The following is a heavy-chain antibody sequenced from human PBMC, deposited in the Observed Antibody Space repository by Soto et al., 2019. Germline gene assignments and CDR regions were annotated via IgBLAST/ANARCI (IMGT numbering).Heavy chain of an antibody. CDR3: VRVPRHGAFDI. V-gene: IGHV3-30-3*01. Sequence: QVQLVESGGDMVQPGRSLRLSCAASGSTFSSYDIHWVRQAPGKGLEWVAHISPDGTNAYYADSVKGRFTISRDNARNTVYLQVNSLRPEDTAVYHCVRVPRHGAFDIWGQGTLVTVSS. J-gene: IGHJ3*02. CDR2: ISPDGTNA. CDR1: GSTFSSYD.